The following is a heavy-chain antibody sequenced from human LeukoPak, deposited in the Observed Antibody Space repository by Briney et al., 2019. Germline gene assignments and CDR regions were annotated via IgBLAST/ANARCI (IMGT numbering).Heavy chain of an antibody. Sequence: PSETLSLTCTVSGGSLSSGGYYWSWIRQPPGKGLEWIGYIYHSGSTYYNPSLKSRVTISVDRSKNQFSLKLSSVTAADTAVYYCAREDIAATMVYWGQGTLVTVSS. V-gene: IGHV4-30-2*01. D-gene: IGHD5-12*01. CDR3: AREDIAATMVY. CDR2: IYHSGST. CDR1: GGSLSSGGYY. J-gene: IGHJ4*02.